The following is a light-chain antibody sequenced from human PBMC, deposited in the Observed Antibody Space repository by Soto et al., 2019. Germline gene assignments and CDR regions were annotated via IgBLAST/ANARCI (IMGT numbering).Light chain of an antibody. J-gene: IGKJ5*01. CDR2: DTS. CDR3: QQRSYWIT. Sequence: EIVLTQSPATLSLSPGERATLSCRASQSVSRYLAWYQQKPGQAPRLLIYDTSNRATGIPARFSGSGSGTDFTLTISSLEPEDFAAYYCQQRSYWITFGQGTRLEIK. V-gene: IGKV3-11*01. CDR1: QSVSRY.